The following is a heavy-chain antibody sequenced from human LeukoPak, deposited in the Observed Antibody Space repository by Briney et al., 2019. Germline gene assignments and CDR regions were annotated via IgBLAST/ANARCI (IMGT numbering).Heavy chain of an antibody. D-gene: IGHD3-9*01. CDR2: ISSSSSYI. CDR1: GFTFRSYS. J-gene: IGHJ5*02. Sequence: GGSLRLSCAASGFTFRSYSMNWVRQAPGKGLEWVSSISSSSSYIYYADSVKGRFTISRDNDKNSLYLQMNSLRAEDTAVYYCARDRDDILTGYGFDPWGQGTLVTVSS. V-gene: IGHV3-21*01. CDR3: ARDRDDILTGYGFDP.